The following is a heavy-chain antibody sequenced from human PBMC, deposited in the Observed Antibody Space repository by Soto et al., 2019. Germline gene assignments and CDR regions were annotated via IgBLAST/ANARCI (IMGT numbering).Heavy chain of an antibody. D-gene: IGHD3-22*01. CDR1: GGSISSYY. CDR2: IYYSGST. V-gene: IGHV4-59*01. Sequence: KTSETLSLTCTVSGGSISSYYWSWIRQPPGKGLEWIGYIYYSGSTNYNPSLKSRVTISVDTSKNQFSLKLSSVTAADTAVYYCARVPTRPNDSSGYPWGQGTMVTVYS. J-gene: IGHJ5*02. CDR3: ARVPTRPNDSSGYP.